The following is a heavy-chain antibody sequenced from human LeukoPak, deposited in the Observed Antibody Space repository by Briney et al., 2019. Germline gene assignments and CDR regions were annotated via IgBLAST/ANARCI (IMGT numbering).Heavy chain of an antibody. Sequence: GGSLRLSCAASGFTFSSYWMYWVRQAPGKGLVWVSHTNSDGSRTAYTDSVKGRFTISRDNAKNTLYLQMNSLRAEDMAVYYCVRRWTGTTIGQQDYWGQGTLVTVSS. CDR3: VRRWTGTTIGQQDY. D-gene: IGHD1-1*01. CDR2: TNSDGSRT. J-gene: IGHJ4*02. V-gene: IGHV3-74*01. CDR1: GFTFSSYW.